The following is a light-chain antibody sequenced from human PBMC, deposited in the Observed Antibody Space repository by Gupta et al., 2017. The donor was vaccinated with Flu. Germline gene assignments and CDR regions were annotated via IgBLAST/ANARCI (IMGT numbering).Light chain of an antibody. Sequence: SYVRTQPPSVSVAPGQTARITCGGNNIGSKTVHWYQQKPGQSPVLVVYDDSDRPSGIPDRFSGAKSGNTATLTISRVEAGDEADFYCQVWDSGSDHKVFGGGTKLTVL. V-gene: IGLV3-21*02. CDR2: DDS. CDR1: NIGSKT. J-gene: IGLJ3*02. CDR3: QVWDSGSDHKV.